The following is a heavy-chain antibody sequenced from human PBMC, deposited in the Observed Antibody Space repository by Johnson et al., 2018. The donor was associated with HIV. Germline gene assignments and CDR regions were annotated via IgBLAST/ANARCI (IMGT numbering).Heavy chain of an antibody. D-gene: IGHD6-13*01. J-gene: IGHJ3*02. CDR3: AKDGAAAGTVGSDAFDI. V-gene: IGHV3-30*02. Sequence: HVQLVESGGGVVQPGGSLRLSCAASGFTFSSYGMHWVRQAPGKGLEWVAFIRYDGSNKYYADSVKGRFTISRDNSKNTLYLQMNSLRAEDTAVYYCAKDGAAAGTVGSDAFDIWGQGTMVTVSS. CDR2: IRYDGSNK. CDR1: GFTFSSYG.